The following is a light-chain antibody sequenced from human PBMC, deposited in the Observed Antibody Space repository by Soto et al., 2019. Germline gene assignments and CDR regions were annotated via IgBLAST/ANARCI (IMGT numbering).Light chain of an antibody. V-gene: IGKV2-28*01. J-gene: IGKJ1*01. CDR2: IGS. CDR3: MQSQQSPPT. CDR1: QSLLQSNGYNY. Sequence: DIVMTQSPRSLPVTPGEPASISCSSSQSLLQSNGYNYLDWYLQKPGQSPQLLIYIGSYRASGVPDRFSGSGSGTDFTLKIRRVEAEDVGVYYCMQSQQSPPTFGQGTKVEI.